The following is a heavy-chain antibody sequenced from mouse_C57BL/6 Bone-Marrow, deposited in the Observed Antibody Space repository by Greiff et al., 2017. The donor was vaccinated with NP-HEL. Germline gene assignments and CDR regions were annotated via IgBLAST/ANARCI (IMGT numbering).Heavy chain of an antibody. CDR1: GFTFSNYW. CDR2: IRLKSDNYAT. CDR3: TAGIYYGKRDY. J-gene: IGHJ2*01. D-gene: IGHD2-1*01. V-gene: IGHV6-3*01. Sequence: DVHLVESGGGLVQPGGSMKLSCVASGFTFSNYWMNWVRQSPEKGLEWVAQIRLKSDNYATHYAESVKGRFTISRDDSKSSVYLQMNNLRAEDTGIYYCTAGIYYGKRDYWGQGTTLTVSS.